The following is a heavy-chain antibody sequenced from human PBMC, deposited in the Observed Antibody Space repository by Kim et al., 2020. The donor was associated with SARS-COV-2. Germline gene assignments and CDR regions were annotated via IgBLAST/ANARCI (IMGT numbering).Heavy chain of an antibody. J-gene: IGHJ5*02. Sequence: GGSLRLSCAVSGFTFSSYAMSWVRQAPGKGLEWVSGISDSGGNRNYADSVKGRFTISRDNSKNTLYLQMNSLRAEDTAVYFCAKALQTYYYDSSGYQPNWFDPWGQGTLVTVSS. CDR2: ISDSGGNR. D-gene: IGHD3-22*01. V-gene: IGHV3-23*01. CDR1: GFTFSSYA. CDR3: AKALQTYYYDSSGYQPNWFDP.